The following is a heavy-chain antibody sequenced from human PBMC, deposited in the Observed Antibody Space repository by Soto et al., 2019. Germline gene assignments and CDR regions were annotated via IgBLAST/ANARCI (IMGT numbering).Heavy chain of an antibody. CDR3: AKDREKYCGSLHYFDY. V-gene: IGHV3-30*18. J-gene: IGHJ4*02. CDR1: GFTFSSYG. CDR2: ISYDGSNK. D-gene: IGHD1-26*01. Sequence: QVQLVESGGGVVRPGRSLRLSCAASGFTFSSYGMHWVRQAPGKGLEWVAVISYDGSNKYYADSVKGRFTIYRDNSENTLYLQMNSLRAEDTDVYYCAKDREKYCGSLHYFDYWGQGTLVTVSS.